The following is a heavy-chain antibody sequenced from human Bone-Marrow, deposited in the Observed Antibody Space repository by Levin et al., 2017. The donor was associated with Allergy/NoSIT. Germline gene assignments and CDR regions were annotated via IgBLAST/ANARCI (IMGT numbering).Heavy chain of an antibody. CDR1: GYSYTSFF. D-gene: IGHD3-16*01. V-gene: IGHV1-46*01. CDR3: ASSRFHAMNI. Sequence: ASVKVSCKASGYSYTSFFIHWVRQAPGQGLEWMGVINPLGGNPTYLQKFQDRLTLTRDTSTNTVFMQMSSLRSEDTAIYYCASSRFHAMNIWGQGTKVAV. J-gene: IGHJ6*02. CDR2: INPLGGNP.